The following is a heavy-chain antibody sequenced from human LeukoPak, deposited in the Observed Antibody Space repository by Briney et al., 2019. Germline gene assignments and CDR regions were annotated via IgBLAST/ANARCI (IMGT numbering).Heavy chain of an antibody. V-gene: IGHV4-34*01. Sequence: SETLSLTCAVYGGSFSGYYWTWIRQSPGKGLEWIGEINHSGSTNYNPSLKSRVTISVDTSRNQFSLKLSSVTAADTAVYYCARPNHKDHCSSAGGDRYFDYWGQGTLVTVSS. CDR1: GGSFSGYY. J-gene: IGHJ4*02. CDR3: ARPNHKDHCSSAGGDRYFDY. D-gene: IGHD2-2*02. CDR2: INHSGST.